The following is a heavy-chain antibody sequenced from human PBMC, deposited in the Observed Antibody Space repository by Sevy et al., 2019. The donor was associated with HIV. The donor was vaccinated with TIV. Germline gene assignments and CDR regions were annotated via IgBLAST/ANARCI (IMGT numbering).Heavy chain of an antibody. J-gene: IGHJ4*02. CDR3: ARNFRDGYSPDY. V-gene: IGHV1-2*02. CDR1: GYTFTGYY. Sequence: ASVNVSCKASGYTFTGYYMHWVRQAPGQGLEWMGWINPNSGGTNYAQKFQGRVTMTRDTSISTAYMELSRLRSDDTAVYYCARNFRDGYSPDYWGQGTLVTVSS. D-gene: IGHD5-18*01. CDR2: INPNSGGT.